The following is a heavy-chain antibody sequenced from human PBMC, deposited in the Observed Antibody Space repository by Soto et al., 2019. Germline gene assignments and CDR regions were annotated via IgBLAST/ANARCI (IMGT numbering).Heavy chain of an antibody. CDR1: GFTFSSYA. D-gene: IGHD6-19*01. V-gene: IGHV3-23*01. J-gene: IGHJ4*02. CDR2: ISGSGGST. Sequence: PGGSLRLSCAASGFTFSSYAMSWVRQAPGKGLEWVSAISGSGGSTYYADSVKGRFTISRDNSKNTLYLQMNSLRAEDTAVYYCAKSEGQLLVRTTWAFDYWGQGTLVTVSS. CDR3: AKSEGQLLVRTTWAFDY.